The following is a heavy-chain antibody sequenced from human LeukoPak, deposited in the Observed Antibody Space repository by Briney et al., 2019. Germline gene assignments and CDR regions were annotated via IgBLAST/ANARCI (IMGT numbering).Heavy chain of an antibody. J-gene: IGHJ4*02. CDR2: INHSGST. CDR1: GGSFSGYY. D-gene: IGHD4/OR15-4a*01. CDR3: ARGSVLGDYFDY. V-gene: IGHV4-34*01. Sequence: SETLSLTCAVYGGSFSGYYWSWIRQPPGKGLEWIGEINHSGSTNYNPSLKSRVTISVDTSKNQFSLKLSSVTAADTAVYYCARGSVLGDYFDYWGQGTLVTVSS.